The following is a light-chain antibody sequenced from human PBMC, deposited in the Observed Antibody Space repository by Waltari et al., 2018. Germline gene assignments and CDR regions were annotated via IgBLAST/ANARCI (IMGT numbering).Light chain of an antibody. CDR1: QSLSNSY. V-gene: IGKV3D-20*01. J-gene: IGKJ1*01. Sequence: EIVLTQSPATLSLSPGERATLSCGASQSLSNSYLAWYQQKPGLAPRLLIFDASTSATGIPDRGSGSGSGTDFTLTISRLEPEDFAVYHCQQYGSAPWTFGQGTKVEIK. CDR2: DAS. CDR3: QQYGSAPWT.